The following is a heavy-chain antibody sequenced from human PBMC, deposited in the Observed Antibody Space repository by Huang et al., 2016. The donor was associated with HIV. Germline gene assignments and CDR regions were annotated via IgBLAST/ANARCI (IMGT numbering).Heavy chain of an antibody. D-gene: IGHD4-17*01. Sequence: QVQLVQSGAEVKKPGASVKVSCRASGYTFISYGITWVRQAPGQGLEWMGWSSPYYGYTNDRQQFQGRVTMTTDTSTNTVDMEVRSLRSDDTAVYYCARDLGTTVVPDGMDVWGQGTTVTVSS. J-gene: IGHJ6*02. V-gene: IGHV1-18*04. CDR3: ARDLGTTVVPDGMDV. CDR2: SSPYYGYT. CDR1: GYTFISYG.